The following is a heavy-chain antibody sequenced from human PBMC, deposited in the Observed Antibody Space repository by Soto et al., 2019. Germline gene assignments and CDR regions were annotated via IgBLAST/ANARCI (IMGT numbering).Heavy chain of an antibody. CDR1: GGSISSYY. D-gene: IGHD6-6*01. J-gene: IGHJ5*02. CDR2: IYYSGST. V-gene: IGHV4-59*01. CDR3: ARARYSSSSRNWFDP. Sequence: KASETLSLTCTVSGGSISSYYWSWIRQPPGKGLEWIGYIYYSGSTNYNPSLKSRVTISVDTSKNQFSLKLSSVTAADTAVYYCARARYSSSSRNWFDPWGQGTLVTVSS.